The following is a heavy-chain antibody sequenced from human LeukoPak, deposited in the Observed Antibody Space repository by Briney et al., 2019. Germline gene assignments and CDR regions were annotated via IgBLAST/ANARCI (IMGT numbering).Heavy chain of an antibody. Sequence: GGSLRLSCAASRFPFSSYWMHWVRQAPGKGLVWVSRINGDGSITTYADSVKGRFTISRDNAKNTLYLQLDSLTAGDTAVYYCSRGLVGYYHDSSTYPDSWGQGTLVTVSS. J-gene: IGHJ4*02. CDR3: SRGLVGYYHDSSTYPDS. V-gene: IGHV3-74*01. CDR1: RFPFSSYW. D-gene: IGHD3-22*01. CDR2: INGDGSIT.